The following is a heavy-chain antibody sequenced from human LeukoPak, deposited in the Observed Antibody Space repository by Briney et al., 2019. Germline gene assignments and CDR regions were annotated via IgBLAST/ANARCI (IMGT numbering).Heavy chain of an antibody. V-gene: IGHV3-30*04. CDR2: ISYDGSNK. J-gene: IGHJ4*02. CDR1: GFTFSSYA. D-gene: IGHD3-22*01. CDR3: AREFATPPIVVVITRHFDY. Sequence: PGGSLRLSCAASGFTFSSYAMHWVRQAPGKGLEWVAVISYDGSNKYYADSVKGRFTISRDNSKNTLYLQMNSLRAEDTAVYYCAREFATPPIVVVITRHFDYWGQGTLVTVSS.